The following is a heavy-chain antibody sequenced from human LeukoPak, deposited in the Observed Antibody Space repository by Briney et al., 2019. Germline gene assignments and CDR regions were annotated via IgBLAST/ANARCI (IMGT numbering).Heavy chain of an antibody. CDR1: GFTFSSYW. CDR2: IYDSGST. V-gene: IGHV4-39*01. J-gene: IGHJ5*02. CDR3: ARHYGP. D-gene: IGHD3-10*01. Sequence: GSLRLSCAASGFTFSSYWMSWIRQPPGKGLEWIGSIYDSGSTYYNPSLKSRVTISVDTSKNQFSLKLNSVTAADTAVYYCARHYGPWGQGTLVTVPS.